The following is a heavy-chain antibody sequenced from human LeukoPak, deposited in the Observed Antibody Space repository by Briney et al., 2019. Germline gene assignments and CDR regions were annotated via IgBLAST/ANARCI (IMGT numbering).Heavy chain of an antibody. Sequence: RASVKVSCKASGYTFTSYDINWVRQATGQGLEWMGWMNPNSGNTGYAQKFQGRVTMTRNTSISTAYMELSSLRSEDTAVYYCARGSEATAYYYYGMDVWGQGTTVTVSS. CDR3: ARGSEATAYYYYGMDV. D-gene: IGHD1-14*01. CDR1: GYTFTSYD. J-gene: IGHJ6*02. CDR2: MNPNSGNT. V-gene: IGHV1-8*01.